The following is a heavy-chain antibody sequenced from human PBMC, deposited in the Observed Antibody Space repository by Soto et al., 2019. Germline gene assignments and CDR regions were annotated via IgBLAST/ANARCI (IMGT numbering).Heavy chain of an antibody. J-gene: IGHJ6*03. CDR2: IYPGDSDT. CDR1: GYSFTSYW. Sequence: GESLKISCKGSGYSFTSYWIGWVRQMPGKGLEWMGIIYPGDSDTRYSPYFQGQVTISADKSISTAYLQWSSLKASDTAMYYCARHGSSGLFFDTLYYMDVWGKGTTVTVSS. D-gene: IGHD6-19*01. CDR3: ARHGSSGLFFDTLYYMDV. V-gene: IGHV5-51*01.